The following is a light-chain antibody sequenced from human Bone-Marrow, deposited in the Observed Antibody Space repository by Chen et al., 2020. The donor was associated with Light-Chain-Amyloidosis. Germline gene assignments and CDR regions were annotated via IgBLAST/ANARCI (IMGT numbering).Light chain of an antibody. CDR1: QTISSNY. CDR2: GSS. CDR3: QQYGTSPLT. V-gene: IGKV3-20*01. Sequence: EIVLTQSPVYLSLSPGEGANLSCRASQTISSNYLTWYQQKFGQAPRLLIYGSSSRATGIPDRFTGSGSGTDFTLTISRLEPEDFAMYYCQQYGTSPLTFGGGTKVEIK. J-gene: IGKJ4*01.